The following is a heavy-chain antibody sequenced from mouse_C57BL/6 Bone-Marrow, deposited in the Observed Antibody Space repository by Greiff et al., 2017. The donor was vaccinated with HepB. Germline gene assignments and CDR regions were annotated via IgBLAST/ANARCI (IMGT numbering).Heavy chain of an antibody. Sequence: QVQLQQPGAELVKPGASVKVSCKASGYTFTSYWMHWVKQRPGQGLEWIGRIYPSDSDTTYNQKFKGKATLTVDQSSSTADMQLSSLTSEDSAVYYCAIKSNYQGGAMDYWGQGTSVTVSS. V-gene: IGHV1-74*01. J-gene: IGHJ4*01. CDR3: AIKSNYQGGAMDY. D-gene: IGHD2-5*01. CDR1: GYTFTSYW. CDR2: IYPSDSDT.